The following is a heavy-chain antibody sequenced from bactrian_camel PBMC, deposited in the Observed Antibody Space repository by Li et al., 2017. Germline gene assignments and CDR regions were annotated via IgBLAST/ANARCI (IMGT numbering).Heavy chain of an antibody. D-gene: IGHD1*01. Sequence: HVQLVESGGRSVQVGGSLRLSCAVSGLKFSRICMGWFRRPPGKAREAVASLDSDQRTTYSDSVKGRSTVSKDNTGNTLYLQMNSLKPEDSAMYYCAADLTLECSNWALRVYEYKYRGRGTQVTVS. CDR1: GLKFSRIC. CDR2: LDSDQRT. V-gene: IGHV3S53*01. J-gene: IGHJ4*01. CDR3: AADLTLECSNWALRVYEYKY.